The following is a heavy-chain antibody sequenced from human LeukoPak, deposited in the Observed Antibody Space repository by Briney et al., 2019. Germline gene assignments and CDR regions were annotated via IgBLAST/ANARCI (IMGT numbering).Heavy chain of an antibody. CDR3: AREGPADTTMIEVVSLGDAFDI. CDR2: IIPIFGTA. D-gene: IGHD3-22*01. J-gene: IGHJ3*02. Sequence: ASVKVSCKASGGTFSSYAISWVRQAPGQGLEWMGGIIPIFGTANYAQKFQGRVTITADESTSTAYMELSSLRSEDTAVYYCAREGPADTTMIEVVSLGDAFDIWGQGTMVTVSS. CDR1: GGTFSSYA. V-gene: IGHV1-69*01.